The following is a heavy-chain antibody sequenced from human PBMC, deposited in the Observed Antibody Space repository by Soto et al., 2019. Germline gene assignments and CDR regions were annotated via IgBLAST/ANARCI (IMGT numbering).Heavy chain of an antibody. D-gene: IGHD2-15*01. CDR1: GGSISSSNW. V-gene: IGHV4-4*02. J-gene: IGHJ3*02. Sequence: QVQLQESGPGLVKPSGTLSLTCAVSGGSISSSNWWSWVRQPPGKGLEWIGEIYHSGSTNYNPSLKRRAPLPVDKSKNQFSLKLSSVTAADTAVYYCARGPIGYCRGGSCYSGYAFDIWGQGTMVTVSS. CDR3: ARGPIGYCRGGSCYSGYAFDI. CDR2: IYHSGST.